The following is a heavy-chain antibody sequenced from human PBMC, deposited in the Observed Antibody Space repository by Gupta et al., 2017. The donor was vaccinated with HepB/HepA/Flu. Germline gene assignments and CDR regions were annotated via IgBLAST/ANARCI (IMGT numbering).Heavy chain of an antibody. CDR2: MYSGGNT. CDR3: AREPRSAPGTGVDR. CDR1: SFTVTSSH. J-gene: IGHJ5*02. V-gene: IGHV3-66*01. Sequence: EVQLVESGGGLVQPRGPLRPSWHASSFTVTSSHLNWVRQAPGKGPEWVALMYSGGNTYYADSVKDKFTISRDDSKNALSLQMNSLRTEDTAVYYCAREPRSAPGTGVDRWGQGTLVTVS. D-gene: IGHD6-13*01.